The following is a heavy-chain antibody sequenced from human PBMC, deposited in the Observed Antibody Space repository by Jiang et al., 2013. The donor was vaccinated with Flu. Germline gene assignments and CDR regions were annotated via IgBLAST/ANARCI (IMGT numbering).Heavy chain of an antibody. D-gene: IGHD3-22*01. V-gene: IGHV4-38-2*01. Sequence: SLTCAVSGYSISSGYYWGWIRQTPGKGLEWIGTVYHSGSTYYSPSLKSRVTISVDTSKNQFSLKVNSVTAADTAVYYCARSRINMRGSFDPWGQGTLVTVSS. CDR2: VYHSGST. J-gene: IGHJ5*02. CDR3: ARSRINMRGSFDP. CDR1: GYSISSGYY.